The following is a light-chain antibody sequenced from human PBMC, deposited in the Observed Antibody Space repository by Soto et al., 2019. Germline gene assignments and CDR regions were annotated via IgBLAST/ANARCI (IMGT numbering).Light chain of an antibody. J-gene: IGKJ1*01. CDR3: QQRSNWPPWT. Sequence: EIVLTQFPATLSLSPGERATLSCRASHSVISYLAWYQQKPGQAPRLLIYDASNRATGIPARFSGSGSGTDFTLTISSLEPEDLAVFYCQQRSNWPPWTFGQGTKVEIK. CDR1: HSVISY. CDR2: DAS. V-gene: IGKV3-11*01.